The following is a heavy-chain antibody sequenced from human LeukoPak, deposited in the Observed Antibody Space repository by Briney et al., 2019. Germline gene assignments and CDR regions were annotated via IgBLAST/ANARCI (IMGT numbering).Heavy chain of an antibody. D-gene: IGHD6-13*01. V-gene: IGHV4-59*01. CDR2: IYYSGST. CDR3: AREGRIAAAASFDY. J-gene: IGHJ4*02. CDR1: GGSISSYY. Sequence: SETLSLTCTVSGGSISSYYWSWIRQPPGKGLEWIGYIYYSGSTNYNPSLKSRVTISVDTSKNQFSLKLSSVTAADTAVYYCAREGRIAAAASFDYWGQGTLVTVSS.